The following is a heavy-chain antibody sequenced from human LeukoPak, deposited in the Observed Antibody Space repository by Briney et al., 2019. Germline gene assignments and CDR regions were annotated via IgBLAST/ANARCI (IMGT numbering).Heavy chain of an antibody. CDR1: GFTVSSNY. V-gene: IGHV3-53*05. D-gene: IGHD2-8*01. Sequence: TGGSLRLSCAASGFTVSSNYMSWVRQAPGKGLEWVSVIYSGGSTYYADSVKGRFTISRDNSKNTLYLQMNSLRPEDTAVYYCAKEISDAFDYWGQGTLVTVSS. CDR3: AKEISDAFDY. CDR2: IYSGGST. J-gene: IGHJ4*02.